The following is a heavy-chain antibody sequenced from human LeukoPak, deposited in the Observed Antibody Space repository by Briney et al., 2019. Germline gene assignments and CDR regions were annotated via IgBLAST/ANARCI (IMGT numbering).Heavy chain of an antibody. CDR3: ARSGRNYYYGSSGYQIDY. CDR1: GGSFSGYY. CDR2: INHSGST. D-gene: IGHD3-22*01. V-gene: IGHV4-34*01. Sequence: SETLSLTCAVYGGSFSGYYWSWIRQPPGKGLEWIGEINHSGSTNYNPSLKSRVTISVDTSKNQFSLKLSSVTAADTAVYYCARSGRNYYYGSSGYQIDYWGQGTLVTVSS. J-gene: IGHJ4*02.